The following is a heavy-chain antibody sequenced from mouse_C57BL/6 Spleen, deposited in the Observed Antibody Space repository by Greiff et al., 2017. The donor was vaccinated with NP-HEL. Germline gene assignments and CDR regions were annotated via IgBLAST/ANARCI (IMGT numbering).Heavy chain of an antibody. CDR2: ISDGGSYT. CDR3: ARERDSGVFYFDY. J-gene: IGHJ2*01. Sequence: DVQLVESGGGLVKPGGSLKLSCAASGFTFSSYAMSWVRQTPEKRQEWVATISDGGSYTYYPDNVKGRFTISRDNAKNNLYLQMSHLKSEDTAMYYCARERDSGVFYFDYWGQGATLTVAS. CDR1: GFTFSSYA. D-gene: IGHD4-1*01. V-gene: IGHV5-4*01.